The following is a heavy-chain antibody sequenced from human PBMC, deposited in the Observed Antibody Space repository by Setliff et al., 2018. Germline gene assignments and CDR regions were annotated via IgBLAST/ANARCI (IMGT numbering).Heavy chain of an antibody. CDR1: GFSLSTSGMC. CDR2: IDWDDDK. Sequence: SGPTLVNPTQTLTLTCTFSGFSLSTSGMCVSWIRQPPGKALEWLARIDWDDDKYYSTSLKTRLIISKDISKNQVVLRMTNMDPVDTATYYCARMTSSGNFAFDIWGQGTKVTVSS. J-gene: IGHJ3*02. CDR3: ARMTSSGNFAFDI. V-gene: IGHV2-70*11.